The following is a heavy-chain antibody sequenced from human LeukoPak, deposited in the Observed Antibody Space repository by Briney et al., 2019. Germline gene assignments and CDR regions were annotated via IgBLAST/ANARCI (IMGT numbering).Heavy chain of an antibody. V-gene: IGHV3-7*03. CDR3: AKEEFWRFDF. CDR2: ISPDGGVS. Sequence: GGSLRLSCAASGFDFSHHYMTWGRQAPGKGPEWVAKISPDGGVSQYVDSVKGRFTISRDNSKNSLSLHMSSLRVEDTALYFCAKEEFWRFDFWGQGTLVTVS. D-gene: IGHD1-1*01. J-gene: IGHJ4*02. CDR1: GFDFSHHY.